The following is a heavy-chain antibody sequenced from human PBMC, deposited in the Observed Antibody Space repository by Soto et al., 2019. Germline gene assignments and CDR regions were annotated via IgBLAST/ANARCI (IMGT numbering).Heavy chain of an antibody. D-gene: IGHD3-10*01. V-gene: IGHV4-39*01. CDR2: IYYSGST. J-gene: IGHJ5*02. Sequence: QLQLQESGPGLVKPSETLSLTCTVSGGSISSSSYYWGWIRQPPGKGLEWIGGIYYSGSTYYNPSLKSRVTISVDTSKNQCSLKLSSVTAADTAVYYCARRTYCYGSGRYNWFDPWGQGTLVTVSS. CDR1: GGSISSSSYY. CDR3: ARRTYCYGSGRYNWFDP.